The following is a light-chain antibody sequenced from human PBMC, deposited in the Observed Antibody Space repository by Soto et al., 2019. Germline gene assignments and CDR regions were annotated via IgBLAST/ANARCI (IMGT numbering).Light chain of an antibody. J-gene: IGKJ2*01. Sequence: EIVLTQSPATLSLSPGERATLSCRASQSVNSNYLAWYQQKPGQAPSLLIYAASSRATDIPDRFSGSGSGTDFTLTISRLEPEDFAVYYCQQGGSSQNTFGQGTKVEIK. CDR3: QQGGSSQNT. V-gene: IGKV3-20*01. CDR2: AAS. CDR1: QSVNSNY.